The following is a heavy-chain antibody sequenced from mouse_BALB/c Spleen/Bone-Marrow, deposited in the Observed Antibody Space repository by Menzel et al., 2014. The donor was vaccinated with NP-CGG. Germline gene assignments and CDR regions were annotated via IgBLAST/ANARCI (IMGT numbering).Heavy chain of an antibody. J-gene: IGHJ4*01. CDR3: AREDYYYAMDY. CDR1: GFTSSSYG. Sequence: EVQLQESGGGLVQPGGSLKLSCAASGFTSSSYGMSWVRQTPDKRLELVATINSNGGSTYYPDSVKGRFTISRDNAKNALYLQMSSLKSEDTAMYYCAREDYYYAMDYWGQGTSVTVSS. V-gene: IGHV5-6-3*01. CDR2: INSNGGST.